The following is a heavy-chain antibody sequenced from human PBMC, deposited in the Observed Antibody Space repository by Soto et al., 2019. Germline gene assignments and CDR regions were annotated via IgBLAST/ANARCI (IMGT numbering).Heavy chain of an antibody. D-gene: IGHD6-19*01. J-gene: IGHJ6*02. CDR1: EYTFTGYY. V-gene: IGHV1-2*07. CDR2: INPDSGST. Sequence: QVRLVQSGAEVKKPGASVKVSCKASEYTFTGYYLEWVRQAPGQGLEWMGWINPDSGSTKYAHKFQGRVTMTRDTPISTAYMELRRLSPDDTATYDSARGRWGVAGFRGPYFAMAVWGQGTTVTVSS. CDR3: ARGRWGVAGFRGPYFAMAV.